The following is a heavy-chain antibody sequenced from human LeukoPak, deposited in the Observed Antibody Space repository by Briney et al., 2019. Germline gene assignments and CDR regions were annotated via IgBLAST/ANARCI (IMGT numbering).Heavy chain of an antibody. CDR3: ARGHYGDYVPFDY. CDR2: ISSSSSTI. V-gene: IGHV3-48*01. Sequence: RGSLRLSCAASGFTFSSYSMNWVRQAPGKGLEWVSYISSSSSTIYFADSVKGRFTISRDTAKNSLYLQMNSLRAEDTAVYYCARGHYGDYVPFDYWGQGTLVTVSS. D-gene: IGHD4-17*01. CDR1: GFTFSSYS. J-gene: IGHJ4*02.